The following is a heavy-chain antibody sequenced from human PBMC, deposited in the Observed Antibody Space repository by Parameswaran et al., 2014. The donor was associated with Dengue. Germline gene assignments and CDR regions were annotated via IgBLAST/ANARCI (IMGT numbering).Heavy chain of an antibody. V-gene: IGHV1-69*06. D-gene: IGHD6-13*01. CDR3: ARITIDSSSWYFFDY. CDR2: IIPMSETP. J-gene: IGHJ4*02. Sequence: WVRQAPGQGLEWMGGIIPMSETPDYAQKFQGRVTMTADKSTTTAYMELSSLRSEDTAVYFCARITIDSSSWYFFDYWGQGTLVTVSS.